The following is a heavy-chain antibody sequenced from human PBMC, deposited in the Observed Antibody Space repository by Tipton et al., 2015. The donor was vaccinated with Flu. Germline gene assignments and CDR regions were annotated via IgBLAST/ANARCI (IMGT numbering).Heavy chain of an antibody. D-gene: IGHD3-22*01. CDR3: GHEGSSAYYDY. J-gene: IGHJ4*02. CDR2: ISFSSGSI. CDR1: GFTFSSHA. Sequence: GSLRLSCATSGFTFSSHAMSWARQAPGKGLEWISAISFSSGSIYYADSVRGRFTISRDNSKNTLYLQMDILRAEDTAVYYCGHEGSSAYYDYCGQGTLVTVSS. V-gene: IGHV3-23*01.